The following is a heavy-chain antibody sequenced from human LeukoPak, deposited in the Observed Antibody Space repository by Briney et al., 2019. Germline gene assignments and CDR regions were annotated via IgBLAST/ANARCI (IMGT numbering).Heavy chain of an antibody. CDR2: ISPYNGNT. CDR1: GYTFSSYG. V-gene: IGHV1-18*04. CDR3: AREHIAAAGENFNS. D-gene: IGHD6-25*01. J-gene: IGHJ4*02. Sequence: ASVKVSCKASGYTFSSYGISWVRQAPGQGLEWMGWISPYNGNTNYAQKLQGRVTMATDTSTSTAYMELRSLRSDDTAVYYCAREHIAAAGENFNSSGQGTLVTVSS.